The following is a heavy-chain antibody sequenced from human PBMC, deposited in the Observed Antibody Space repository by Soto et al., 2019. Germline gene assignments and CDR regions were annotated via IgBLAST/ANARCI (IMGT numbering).Heavy chain of an antibody. CDR1: GFTFSSYS. D-gene: IGHD2-8*01. CDR3: ARDIVLMVYAIDYYYYGMDV. V-gene: IGHV3-48*02. J-gene: IGHJ6*02. Sequence: GGSLRLSCAASGFTFSSYSMNWVRQAPGKGLEWVSYISSSSSTIYYADSVKGRFTISRDNAKNSLYLQMNSLRDEDTAVYYCARDIVLMVYAIDYYYYGMDVWGQGTTVTVSS. CDR2: ISSSSSTI.